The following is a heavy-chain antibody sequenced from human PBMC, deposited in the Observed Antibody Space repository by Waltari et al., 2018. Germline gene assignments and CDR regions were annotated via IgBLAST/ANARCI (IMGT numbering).Heavy chain of an antibody. CDR3: ATLPPRQIPEGRLAY. D-gene: IGHD2-2*01. J-gene: IGHJ4*02. CDR2: FDPEDGET. V-gene: IGHV1-24*01. CDR1: GYTLTELS. Sequence: QVQLVQSGAEVKKPGASVKVSCKVSGYTLTELSMHWVRQAPGKGLEWMGGFDPEDGETIYEQKFQGRVTMTEDTSTVTAYMELSSLRSEDTAVYYCATLPPRQIPEGRLAYWGQGTLVTVSS.